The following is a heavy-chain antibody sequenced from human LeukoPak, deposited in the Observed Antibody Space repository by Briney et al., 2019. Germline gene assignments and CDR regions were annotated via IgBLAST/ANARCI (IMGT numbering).Heavy chain of an antibody. J-gene: IGHJ4*02. Sequence: GGSLRLSCAASGFTFSSYWMSWVRQAPGEGLEWVANMNQDGSEKYYVDAVKGRFTISRDNAKNSVCLQMNSLRVEDTAVYYCARDPPGKSYVDNWGQGTLVTVSS. CDR1: GFTFSSYW. CDR2: MNQDGSEK. CDR3: ARDPPGKSYVDN. D-gene: IGHD5-18*01. V-gene: IGHV3-7*01.